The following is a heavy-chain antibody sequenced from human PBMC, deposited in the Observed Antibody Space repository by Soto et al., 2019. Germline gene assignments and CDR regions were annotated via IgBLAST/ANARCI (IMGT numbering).Heavy chain of an antibody. V-gene: IGHV3-7*01. D-gene: IGHD3-22*01. CDR1: GFTFRGYW. Sequence: GGSLRLSCIASGFTFRGYWMSWVRQAPGKGLEWVANINQDGSEKNYVDSVKGRFTISRDNAKDSLSLQMNSLRVEDTAVYYCAREYYDSSGWNFDYWGQGTLVTVSS. CDR2: INQDGSEK. J-gene: IGHJ4*02. CDR3: AREYYDSSGWNFDY.